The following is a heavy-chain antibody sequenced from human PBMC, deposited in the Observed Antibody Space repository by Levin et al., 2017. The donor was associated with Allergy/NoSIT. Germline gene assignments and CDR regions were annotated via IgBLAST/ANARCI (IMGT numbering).Heavy chain of an antibody. V-gene: IGHV1-18*01. CDR2: DRAFTGRT. J-gene: IGHJ6*02. CDR3: ARFHLACCGFSTSYDD. Sequence: GESLKISCKGSGYNFATFGITWMRQAPGQGLEWIGWDRAFTGRTEYAPKIQARVTLTRDTSTSTAYMELRGLRSDDTAVYYCARFHLACCGFSTSYDDWRQGTTGTVS. D-gene: IGHD2-21*01. CDR1: GYNFATFG.